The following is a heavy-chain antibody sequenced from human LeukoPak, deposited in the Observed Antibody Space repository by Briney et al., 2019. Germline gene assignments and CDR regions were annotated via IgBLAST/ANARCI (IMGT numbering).Heavy chain of an antibody. V-gene: IGHV3-21*01. CDR2: ISSSSSYV. D-gene: IGHD4-17*01. CDR3: ARAGDPARYYYYAMDV. Sequence: GGSLRLSCAASGFTFSTYSMNWVRQAPGKGLEWVSSISSSSSYVYYADSVKGRFTISRDNAKNSLYLQMNSLRAEDTAVYYCARAGDPARYYYYAMDVWGQGTTVTVSS. CDR1: GFTFSTYS. J-gene: IGHJ6*02.